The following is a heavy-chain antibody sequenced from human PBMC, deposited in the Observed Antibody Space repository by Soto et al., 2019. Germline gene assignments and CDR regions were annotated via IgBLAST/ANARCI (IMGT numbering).Heavy chain of an antibody. V-gene: IGHV4-34*09. D-gene: IGHD3-9*01. J-gene: IGHJ5*02. CDR1: GWAFGGYY. Sequence: PSVARSLPCPVYGWAFGGYYWSGIRQPPGKGLEWIGEINHSGSTYYNPSLRRRVTISADRSENKFSLTLKSVTAADTAVYFCARDFERSAIGPWGQGTSVTVSS. CDR3: ARDFERSAIGP. CDR2: INHSGST.